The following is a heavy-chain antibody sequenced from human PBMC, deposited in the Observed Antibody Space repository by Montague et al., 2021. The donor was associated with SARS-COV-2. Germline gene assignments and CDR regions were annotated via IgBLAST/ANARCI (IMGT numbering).Heavy chain of an antibody. J-gene: IGHJ4*02. Sequence: ETLSLTCNVSGDSIGSANYQWAWFRQPPGKGLQWVGSISHSGSAYYNPSLKSRLTISVDMSKRLFSLDVESVAVADTAFYYCARQVGDFWTGFYVDSWGQGTLVTVSS. D-gene: IGHD3/OR15-3a*01. CDR3: ARQVGDFWTGFYVDS. CDR1: GDSIGSANYQ. CDR2: ISHSGSA. V-gene: IGHV4-39*01.